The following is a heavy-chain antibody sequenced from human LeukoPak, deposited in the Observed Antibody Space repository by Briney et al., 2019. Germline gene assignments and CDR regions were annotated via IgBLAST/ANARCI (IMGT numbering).Heavy chain of an antibody. D-gene: IGHD5-18*01. J-gene: IGHJ4*02. V-gene: IGHV4-39*01. CDR3: ARGLGGYSYLFFDY. CDR1: GGSISSSSYY. Sequence: SETLSLTCTVSGGSISSSSYYWGWIRQPPGKGLEWIGSIYYSGSTYYNPSLKSRVTISVDTSKNQFSLKLSSVTAADTAVYYSARGLGGYSYLFFDYWGQGTLVTVSS. CDR2: IYYSGST.